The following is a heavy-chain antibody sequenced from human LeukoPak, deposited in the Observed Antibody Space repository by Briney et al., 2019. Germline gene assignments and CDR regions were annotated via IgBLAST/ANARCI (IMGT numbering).Heavy chain of an antibody. CDR2: SYSGNTT. CDR3: ATYSSGRRGYYFDS. Sequence: PGGSLRLSCAVSGFTVSSNYMSWVRQAPGKGLEWVAISYSGNTTYCADSVRGRFTISRDKSKNRLHLQMNSLRAEDTAVYYCATYSSGRRGYYFDSWGQGTLVTVSS. D-gene: IGHD6-19*01. V-gene: IGHV3-66*01. CDR1: GFTVSSNY. J-gene: IGHJ4*02.